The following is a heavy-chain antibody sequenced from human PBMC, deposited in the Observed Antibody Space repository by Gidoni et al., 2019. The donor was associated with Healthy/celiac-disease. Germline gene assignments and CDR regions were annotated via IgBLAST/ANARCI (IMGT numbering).Heavy chain of an antibody. CDR1: GFPFDDYG. D-gene: IGHD6-19*01. J-gene: IGHJ4*02. V-gene: IGHV3-20*04. CDR2: INWNGGST. CDR3: ARAEFEIAVAAPFDY. Sequence: EVQLVESGGGVVRPGGSRRLSCAASGFPFDDYGMSWVRQAPGKGLEWVSGINWNGGSTGYADSVKGRFTISRDNAKNSLYLQMNSLRAEDTALYYCARAEFEIAVAAPFDYWGQGTLVTVSS.